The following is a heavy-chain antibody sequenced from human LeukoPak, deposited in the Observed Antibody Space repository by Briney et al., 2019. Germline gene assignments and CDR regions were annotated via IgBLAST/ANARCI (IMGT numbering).Heavy chain of an antibody. Sequence: SVKVSCKASGFSFTNSAIQWVRQARGQRLEWIGWIVVGSGNANYAQKFQERVTITRDMSTSTAYMEVSSLRSEDTAVYYCVADTLQVASWGQGSLITVSS. CDR2: IVVGSGNA. V-gene: IGHV1-58*02. J-gene: IGHJ4*02. D-gene: IGHD5-24*01. CDR1: GFSFTNSA. CDR3: VADTLQVAS.